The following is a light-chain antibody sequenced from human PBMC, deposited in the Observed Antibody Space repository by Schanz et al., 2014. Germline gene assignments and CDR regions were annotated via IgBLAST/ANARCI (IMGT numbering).Light chain of an antibody. CDR1: QTISSY. CDR2: AAS. CDR3: QHSYSTPLT. J-gene: IGKJ3*01. Sequence: DIQMTQSPSSLSASVGDRVTITCRASQTISSYLNWYQQKLGKAPKLLIYAASSLQSGVPSRFSGSGSGTDFTLTINGLQPEDFATYYCQHSYSTPLTFGPGTKVDIK. V-gene: IGKV1-39*01.